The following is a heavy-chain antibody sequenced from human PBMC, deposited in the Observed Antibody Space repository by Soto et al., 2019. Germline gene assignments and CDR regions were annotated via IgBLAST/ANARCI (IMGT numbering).Heavy chain of an antibody. V-gene: IGHV4-31*03. Sequence: QVQLQESGPGLVKPSQTLSLTCTVSGGPFSSGAYHWSWVRQHPGQGLEWIASISYRGITYSNPSLKSRLSMSVDTSKNQFSLNLMSVTAADTAVYHCARMSATGTRWFDPWGQGTLVTVSS. CDR3: ARMSATGTRWFDP. D-gene: IGHD6-13*01. J-gene: IGHJ5*02. CDR2: ISYRGIT. CDR1: GGPFSSGAYH.